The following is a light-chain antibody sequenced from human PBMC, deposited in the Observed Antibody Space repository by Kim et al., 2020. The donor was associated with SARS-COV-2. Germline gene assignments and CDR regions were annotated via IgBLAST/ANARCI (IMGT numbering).Light chain of an antibody. CDR1: SSDVGSYNR. Sequence: QSALTQPPSVSGSPGQSVTISCTGTSSDVGSYNRVSWYQQPPDTAPKLIIYEVSDRPSGVPHRFSGSKSGNTASLTISWLQTEDEADYYCSSYTSSSTFIFGGGTKVTVL. CDR3: SSYTSSSTFI. V-gene: IGLV2-18*02. J-gene: IGLJ2*01. CDR2: EVS.